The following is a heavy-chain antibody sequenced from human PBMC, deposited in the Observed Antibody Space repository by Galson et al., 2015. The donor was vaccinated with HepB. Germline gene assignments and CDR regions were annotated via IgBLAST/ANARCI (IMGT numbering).Heavy chain of an antibody. CDR3: AREEGYYYDSSGYTAFDI. CDR1: GFAFSRYN. Sequence: SLRLSCAASGFAFSRYNMNWVRQSAGKGLEWVSSISSTSDYTYYADSVKGRFTISRDNAKNTLFLQMNSLRAEDSAVYYCAREEGYYYDSSGYTAFDIWGQGTMVTVSS. CDR2: ISSTSDYT. J-gene: IGHJ3*02. D-gene: IGHD3-22*01. V-gene: IGHV3-21*01.